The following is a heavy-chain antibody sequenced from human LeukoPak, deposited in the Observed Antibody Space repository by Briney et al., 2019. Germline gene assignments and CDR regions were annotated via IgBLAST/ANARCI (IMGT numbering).Heavy chain of an antibody. CDR1: GFTFSSYA. CDR3: AKDGAMRILTGYYGFDY. CDR2: ISGSGGST. J-gene: IGHJ4*02. Sequence: PGGSLRLSCAASGFTFSSYAMSWVRQAPGKGLEWVSAISGSGGSTYYADSVKGRFTISRDNSKNTLYLQMNSLRAEDTAVYYCAKDGAMRILTGYYGFDYWGQGTLVTVSS. V-gene: IGHV3-23*01. D-gene: IGHD3-9*01.